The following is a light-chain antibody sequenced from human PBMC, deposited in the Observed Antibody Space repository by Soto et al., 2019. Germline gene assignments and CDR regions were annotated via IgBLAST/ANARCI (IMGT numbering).Light chain of an antibody. V-gene: IGKV3-20*01. CDR2: GAS. CDR3: QQYGSSPLFT. Sequence: EIVLTQYPGTLSLSPGERATLSCRASQSVSSSYLAWYQQTPGQAPRLLIYGASSRATGIPDRFSGSGSGTDFTLTISRLEPEDFAVYYCQQYGSSPLFTFGPGTKVDIK. J-gene: IGKJ3*01. CDR1: QSVSSSY.